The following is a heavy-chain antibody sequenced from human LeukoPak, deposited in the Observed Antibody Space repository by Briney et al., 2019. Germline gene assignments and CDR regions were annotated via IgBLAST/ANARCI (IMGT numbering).Heavy chain of an antibody. CDR2: ISGSGGST. CDR1: GFTFSSYA. V-gene: IGHV3-23*01. Sequence: GSLRLSCAASGFTFSSYAMSWVRQAPGKGLEWVSAISGSGGSTYYADSVKGRFTISRDNSKNTLYLQMNSLRAEDTAVYYCAKDVISVSTYYDFWSGYSDKNYFDYWGQGTLVTVSS. D-gene: IGHD3-3*01. J-gene: IGHJ4*02. CDR3: AKDVISVSTYYDFWSGYSDKNYFDY.